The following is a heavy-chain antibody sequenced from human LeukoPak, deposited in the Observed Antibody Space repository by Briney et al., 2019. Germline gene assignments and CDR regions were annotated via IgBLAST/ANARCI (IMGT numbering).Heavy chain of an antibody. V-gene: IGHV3-23*01. CDR1: GFTFSNNA. D-gene: IGHD5-12*01. CDR3: AKSRIKSCYDVSDY. Sequence: GGSLRLSCAASGFTFSNNAMSWVRQAPGKGLEWVSVISDTGGDTYYANSVEGRFTVSRDNSKNTLYLHMSSLRAEDTAVYFCAKSRIKSCYDVSDYWGQGILVTVSS. J-gene: IGHJ4*02. CDR2: ISDTGGDT.